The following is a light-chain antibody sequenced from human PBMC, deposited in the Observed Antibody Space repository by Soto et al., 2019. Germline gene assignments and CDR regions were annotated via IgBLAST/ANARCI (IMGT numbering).Light chain of an antibody. CDR3: CSYAGSIVV. J-gene: IGLJ2*01. Sequence: QSALTQPASVSGSPGQSITISCTGTSSDVGSYHLVSWYQQHPGKAPKLMIYEGSKRPSGVSNRFSGSKSGNTASLTISGLQADDEADYYCCSYAGSIVVFGGGTKVTVL. V-gene: IGLV2-23*01. CDR1: SSDVGSYHL. CDR2: EGS.